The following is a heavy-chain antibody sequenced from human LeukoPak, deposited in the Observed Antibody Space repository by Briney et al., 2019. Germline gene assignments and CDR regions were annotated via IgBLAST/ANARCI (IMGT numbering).Heavy chain of an antibody. CDR3: ARSPGGGGYSGYEDFDC. Sequence: GGSLRLSCAASGFTFSDYYMSWIRQAPGKGLEWVSYISSSSSYTNYADSVKGRFTISRDNAKNSLYLQMNSLRAEDTAVYYCARSPGGGGYSGYEDFDCWGQGTLVTVSS. D-gene: IGHD5-12*01. CDR2: ISSSSSYT. J-gene: IGHJ4*02. V-gene: IGHV3-11*06. CDR1: GFTFSDYY.